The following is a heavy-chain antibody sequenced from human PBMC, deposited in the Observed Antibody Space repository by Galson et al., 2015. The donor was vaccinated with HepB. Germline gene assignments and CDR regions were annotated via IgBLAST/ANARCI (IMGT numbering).Heavy chain of an antibody. CDR3: ARAVYFDYTIRHNIWFDP. J-gene: IGHJ5*02. Sequence: TLSLTCTVSGGSISSYYWSWIRQPPGKGLEWIGHIYHSGSTNYNPSLRSRVTISVDTSKNQFSLNLKSVTAADTAVYFCARAVYFDYTIRHNIWFDPWGQGTLVTLSS. D-gene: IGHD3-9*01. CDR2: IYHSGST. CDR1: GGSISSYY. V-gene: IGHV4-59*01.